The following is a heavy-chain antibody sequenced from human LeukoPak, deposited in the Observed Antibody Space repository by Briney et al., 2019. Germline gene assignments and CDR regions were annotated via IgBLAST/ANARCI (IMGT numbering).Heavy chain of an antibody. CDR3: ARSFPRYCSGGSCFFPLDF. CDR2: MSGSSSYI. D-gene: IGHD2-15*01. J-gene: IGHJ4*02. Sequence: PGGSLRLSCAASGFXFSSYTINWVRQAPGKGLEWVSIMSGSSSYIYYADPLRGRFTISRDNAKNSLYLQMNSLRAEDTAVYYCARSFPRYCSGGSCFFPLDFWGQGTLATVSS. CDR1: GFXFSSYT. V-gene: IGHV3-21*01.